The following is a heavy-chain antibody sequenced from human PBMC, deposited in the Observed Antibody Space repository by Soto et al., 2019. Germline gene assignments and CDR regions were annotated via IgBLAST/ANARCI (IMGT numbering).Heavy chain of an antibody. V-gene: IGHV4-30-4*02. CDR1: GGSISSGDYY. CDR3: ARDLWGYCGTDCYPLDV. D-gene: IGHD2-21*02. J-gene: IGHJ6*02. CDR2: IYYSGST. Sequence: SETLSLTCTVSGGSISSGDYYWSWIRQPPGKGLEWIGYIYYSGSTYYNPSFKSRVTISVDTSKNQFSLKLNSVTAADTALYYFARDLWGYCGTDCYPLDVWGQGTTVTVSS.